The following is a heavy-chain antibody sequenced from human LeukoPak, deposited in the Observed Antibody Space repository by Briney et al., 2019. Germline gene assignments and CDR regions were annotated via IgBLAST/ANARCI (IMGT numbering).Heavy chain of an antibody. V-gene: IGHV4-59*12. Sequence: SETLSLTCTVSGGSISSYYWSWIRQPPGKGLEWIGYIYYSGSTYYNPSLKSRVTTPVDRSKNQFSLKLSSVTAADTAVYYCARGIINDAFDIWGQGTMVTVSS. CDR3: ARGIINDAFDI. D-gene: IGHD3-16*01. CDR1: GGSISSYY. J-gene: IGHJ3*02. CDR2: IYYSGST.